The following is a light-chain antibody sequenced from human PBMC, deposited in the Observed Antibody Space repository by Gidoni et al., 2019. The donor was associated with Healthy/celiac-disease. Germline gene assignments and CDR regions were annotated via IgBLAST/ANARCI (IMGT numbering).Light chain of an antibody. Sequence: EIVLTHSPATLSLSPGDRATLPCRASQSVSSYLAWYQQKPGQAPRLRIYAASNRATGIPARFSGGGSGTDLTLTISSLEPEDFAVYYWQQRSNWPLTFGGGTKVEIK. CDR3: QQRSNWPLT. V-gene: IGKV3-11*01. J-gene: IGKJ4*01. CDR1: QSVSSY. CDR2: AAS.